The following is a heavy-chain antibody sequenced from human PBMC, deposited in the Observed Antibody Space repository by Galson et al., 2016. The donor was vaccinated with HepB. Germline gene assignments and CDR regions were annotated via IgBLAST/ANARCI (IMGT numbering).Heavy chain of an antibody. J-gene: IGHJ4*02. CDR2: MLSDADNK. V-gene: IGHV3-33*01. CDR3: ARDETGGWSVDW. D-gene: IGHD6-19*01. CDR1: GFIFSNFG. Sequence: SLRLSCAASGFIFSNFGFHWVRQAPGKGLEWVAVMLSDADNKYYAESVKGRFTISRDNSEDTLYLQMNSLRAEDTAVYYCARDETGGWSVDWWGQGTLVTVSA.